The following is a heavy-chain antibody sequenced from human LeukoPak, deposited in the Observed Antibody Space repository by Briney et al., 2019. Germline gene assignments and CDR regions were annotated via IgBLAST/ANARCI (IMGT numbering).Heavy chain of an antibody. J-gene: IGHJ3*02. CDR2: ISSSSSYI. D-gene: IGHD1-1*01. Sequence: GGSLRLSCVASGFTFSNYDMNWVRQAPGKGLEWVSFISSSSSYIYYADSVKGRFTISRDNAKKSLYLQMNSLRAEDTAVYYCARETESDAFDIWGQGTMVTVSS. CDR3: ARETESDAFDI. CDR1: GFTFSNYD. V-gene: IGHV3-21*04.